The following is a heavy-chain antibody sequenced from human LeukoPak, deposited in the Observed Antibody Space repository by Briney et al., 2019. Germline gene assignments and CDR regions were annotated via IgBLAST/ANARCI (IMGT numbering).Heavy chain of an antibody. CDR3: ASRFMTTVTTTWDFDY. J-gene: IGHJ4*02. CDR1: GGSFSGYY. Sequence: KPSETLSLTCAVYGGSFSGYYWSWIRQPPGKGLEWIGEINHSGSTNYNPSLKSRVTISVDTSKNQFSLKLSSVTAADTAVYYCASRFMTTVTTTWDFDYWGQGTLVTVSS. V-gene: IGHV4-34*01. D-gene: IGHD4-17*01. CDR2: INHSGST.